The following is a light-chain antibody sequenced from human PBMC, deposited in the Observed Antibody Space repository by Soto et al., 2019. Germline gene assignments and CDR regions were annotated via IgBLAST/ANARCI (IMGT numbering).Light chain of an antibody. CDR2: VAS. J-gene: IGKJ4*01. V-gene: IGKV3-15*01. Sequence: EIVMTQSPVTLSVSPGDRATLSCRASQSVNSNLAWYQQKPGQTHTLLIYVASTRATGIPARFSGSGSGTGFTLTISSVQSEDFAVYYCQQYNVWPLSFGGGTTV. CDR1: QSVNSN. CDR3: QQYNVWPLS.